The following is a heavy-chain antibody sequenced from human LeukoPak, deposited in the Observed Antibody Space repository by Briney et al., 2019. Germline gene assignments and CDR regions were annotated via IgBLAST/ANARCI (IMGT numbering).Heavy chain of an antibody. V-gene: IGHV1-18*01. CDR3: ATRSRYCSGGSCYNWFDP. J-gene: IGHJ5*02. D-gene: IGHD2-15*01. CDR1: GYTFTSYG. CDR2: FSAYNGNT. Sequence: GASVKVSCKASGYTFTSYGISWVRQAPGQGHEWMGCFSAYNGNTNYAQKLQGRVTMTTDTSTSTAYMELRSLRSDDTAVYYCATRSRYCSGGSCYNWFDPWGQGTLVTVSS.